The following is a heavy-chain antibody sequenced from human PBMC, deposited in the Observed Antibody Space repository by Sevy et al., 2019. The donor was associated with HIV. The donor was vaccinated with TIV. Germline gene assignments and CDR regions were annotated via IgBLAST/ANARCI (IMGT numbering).Heavy chain of an antibody. V-gene: IGHV3-30*03. D-gene: IGHD2-21*01. CDR2: ISYDERDM. J-gene: IGHJ4*02. CDR1: GFTFHDYA. CDR3: ARRDVNHQFLLDY. Sequence: GGSLRLSCAASGFTFHDYAMHWVRQAPGKGLEWLSYISYDERDMYYLDSVRGRFSVSRDNSKQTLFLQMDSLGPEDTAIYYCARRDVNHQFLLDYWGQGILVTVSS.